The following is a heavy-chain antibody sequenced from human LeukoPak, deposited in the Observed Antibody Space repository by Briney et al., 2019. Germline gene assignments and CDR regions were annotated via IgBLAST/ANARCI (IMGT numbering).Heavy chain of an antibody. J-gene: IGHJ5*02. CDR3: AYASYYYDSSGP. V-gene: IGHV1-2*02. Sequence: ASVKVSCKASGYSFTDYYMHWVRQAPGQGLEWMGWINPNSGGTNYAQKFRGRVTMTRDTSISTAYMELNRLRSDDTAVYYCAYASYYYDSSGPWGQGTLVTVSS. D-gene: IGHD3-22*01. CDR2: INPNSGGT. CDR1: GYSFTDYY.